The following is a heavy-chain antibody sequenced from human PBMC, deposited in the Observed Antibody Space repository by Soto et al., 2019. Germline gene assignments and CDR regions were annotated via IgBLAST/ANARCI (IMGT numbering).Heavy chain of an antibody. D-gene: IGHD3-9*01. Sequence: QVQLQESGPGLVKPSQTLSLTCTVSGGSISSGGYYWSWIRQHPGKGLEWIGYIYYSGSTYYNPSLQSRVTISVDTSKNQFSLKLSSVTAADTAVYHCARVYDILTGNVYFDYWGQGTLVTVSS. CDR3: ARVYDILTGNVYFDY. CDR1: GGSISSGGYY. CDR2: IYYSGST. J-gene: IGHJ4*02. V-gene: IGHV4-31*03.